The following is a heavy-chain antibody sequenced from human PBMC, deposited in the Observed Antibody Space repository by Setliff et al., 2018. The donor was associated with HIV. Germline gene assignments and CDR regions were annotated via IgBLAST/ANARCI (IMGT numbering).Heavy chain of an antibody. J-gene: IGHJ5*02. CDR1: GYSFTTHD. CDR3: ARGVLITFGYQNWFDP. D-gene: IGHD3-16*01. V-gene: IGHV1-8*02. CDR2: MNPDSGNT. Sequence: ASVKVSCKASGYSFTTHDINWVRQSPGQGLEWMGWMNPDSGNTFYAQNFQGRVTMTTDTSTSTVYMELRSLISDDTAVYYCARGVLITFGYQNWFDPWGQGTLVTVPQ.